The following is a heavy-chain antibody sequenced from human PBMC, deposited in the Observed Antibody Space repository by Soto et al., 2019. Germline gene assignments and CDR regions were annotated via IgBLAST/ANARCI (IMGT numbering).Heavy chain of an antibody. CDR3: AKVLAGSNYYYMDV. CDR2: ISGSGGST. J-gene: IGHJ6*03. D-gene: IGHD6-19*01. Sequence: EVQLLESGGGLVQPGGSLRLSCAASGFTFNSYAMSWVRQAPGKGLEWVSAISGSGGSTFYADSVKGRFTISRDNSKNTLYLQMNSLRAEDTAVYYCAKVLAGSNYYYMDVWGKGTTVTVSS. V-gene: IGHV3-23*01. CDR1: GFTFNSYA.